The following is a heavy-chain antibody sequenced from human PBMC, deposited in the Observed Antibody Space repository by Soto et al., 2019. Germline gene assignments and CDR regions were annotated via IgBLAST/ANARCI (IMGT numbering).Heavy chain of an antibody. J-gene: IGHJ4*02. CDR3: AKVKRGIVPTIAGGFDS. CDR1: GYTDTFNTYA. D-gene: IGHD5-12*01. Sequence: EVQLLDSGGGLVQPGGSLRLSCAGSGYTDTFNTYAMSWVRQAPGKGLEWVAGISPTGGSTYYADSVKGRFTISRDNSKDTLFLQMSSLRVEDAAVYFCAKVKRGIVPTIAGGFDSWGRGTLVTVSS. CDR2: ISPTGGST. V-gene: IGHV3-23*01.